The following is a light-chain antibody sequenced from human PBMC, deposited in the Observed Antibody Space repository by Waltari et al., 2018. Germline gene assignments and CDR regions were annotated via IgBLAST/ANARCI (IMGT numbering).Light chain of an antibody. CDR3: SSYAGSNNLEV. CDR1: SSDVGGYNY. Sequence: QSALTQPPSASGSPGQSVTISCTGTSSDVGGYNYVSWYQQHPGKAPKLMIYEVSKRPSGVPDGFSGSKSGNTASRTGSGLQAEDEADYYCSSYAGSNNLEVFGGGTKLTVL. CDR2: EVS. J-gene: IGLJ2*01. V-gene: IGLV2-8*01.